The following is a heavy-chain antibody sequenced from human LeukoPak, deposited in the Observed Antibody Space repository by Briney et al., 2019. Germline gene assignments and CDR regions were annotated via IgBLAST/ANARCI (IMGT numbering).Heavy chain of an antibody. CDR2: ISDSGGRT. CDR1: GITLSNYG. J-gene: IGHJ4*02. V-gene: IGHV3-23*01. D-gene: IGHD3-22*01. CDR3: AKRGVVIRVILVGFHKEAYYFDS. Sequence: QAGGSLRLSCAVSGITLSNYGMSWVRQAPGQGLEWVAGISDSGGRTNYADSVKGRFTISRDNPKNTLYLQMHSVRAEDTAVYFCAKRGVVIRVILVGFHKEAYYFDSWGQGALVSVSS.